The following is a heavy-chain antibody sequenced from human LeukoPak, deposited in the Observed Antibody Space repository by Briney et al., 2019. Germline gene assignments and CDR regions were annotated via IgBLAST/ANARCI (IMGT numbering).Heavy chain of an antibody. Sequence: KPSETLSLTCTVSAGSISSYYWSWIRQPPGKGLEWIGYIYYSVSTNYNPSLKSRVTISVDTSKNQFSLKLSSVTAADTAVYYCARDAVVTDYYYYYYMDVWGKGTTVTVSS. V-gene: IGHV4-59*01. D-gene: IGHD3-22*01. CDR1: AGSISSYY. CDR2: IYYSVST. J-gene: IGHJ6*03. CDR3: ARDAVVTDYYYYYYMDV.